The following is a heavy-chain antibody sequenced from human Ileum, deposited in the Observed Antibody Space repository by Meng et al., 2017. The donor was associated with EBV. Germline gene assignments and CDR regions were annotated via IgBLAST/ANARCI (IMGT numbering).Heavy chain of an antibody. Sequence: QVQLQQWVAGLVKSSETLSLTCAVYGGSFSGYYWTWIRQAPGRGLEWIGESNYAGSTNYNPSLKSRVTISVDTSKKQFSLNLTSVTAADTAVYYCARVMRRVNYNSGWYAKFWGQGNLVTVSS. V-gene: IGHV4-34*01. D-gene: IGHD6-19*01. CDR1: GGSFSGYY. CDR2: SNYAGST. J-gene: IGHJ4*02. CDR3: ARVMRRVNYNSGWYAKF.